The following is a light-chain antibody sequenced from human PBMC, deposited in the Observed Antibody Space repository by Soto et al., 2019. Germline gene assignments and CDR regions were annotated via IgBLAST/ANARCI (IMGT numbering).Light chain of an antibody. CDR3: QQYNYYWT. CDR1: QSISGW. V-gene: IGKV1-5*01. Sequence: NQTTQCPSILSASFGDRGIITGRASQSISGWLAWYQQKPGKAPKLLIYDASSLESGVPSRFSGSGSGTEFTLTISSLQPDDFATYYCQQYNYYWTFGQGTKVDIK. CDR2: DAS. J-gene: IGKJ1*01.